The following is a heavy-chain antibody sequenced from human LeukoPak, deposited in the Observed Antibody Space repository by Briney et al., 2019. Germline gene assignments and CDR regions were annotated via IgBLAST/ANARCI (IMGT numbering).Heavy chain of an antibody. V-gene: IGHV4-38-2*02. CDR3: AKSNGYGLIDI. D-gene: IGHD3-22*01. CDR2: IFYSGST. J-gene: IGHJ3*02. CDR1: GYSINSNYY. Sequence: SETLSLTCTVSGYSINSNYYWGWVRQPPGKALEWIGNIFYSGSTYYSPSLKSRVTISLDTSRNQFSLKLNSVTAADTAVYYCAKSNGYGLIDIWGQGTMVTVSS.